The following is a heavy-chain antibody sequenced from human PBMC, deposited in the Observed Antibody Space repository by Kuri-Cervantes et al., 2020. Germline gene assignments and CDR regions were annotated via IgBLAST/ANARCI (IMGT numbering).Heavy chain of an antibody. CDR3: ARVPHNLIWFGELTG. Sequence: SETLSLTCAVYGGSFSGYYWSWIRQPPGKGLEWIGEINHSGSTNYNPSLKSRVTISVDTSKNQFSLKLSSVTAADTAVYYCARVPHNLIWFGELTGWGQGTLVTVSS. J-gene: IGHJ4*02. V-gene: IGHV4-34*01. D-gene: IGHD3-10*01. CDR2: INHSGST. CDR1: GGSFSGYY.